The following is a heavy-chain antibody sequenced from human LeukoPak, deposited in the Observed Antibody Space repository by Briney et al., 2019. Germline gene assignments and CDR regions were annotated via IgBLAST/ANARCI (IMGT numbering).Heavy chain of an antibody. V-gene: IGHV3-30*18. CDR2: ISYDGSNK. CDR1: GFNFSSYG. J-gene: IGHJ4*02. D-gene: IGHD2-15*01. Sequence: PRGSLRLSCAASGFNFSSYGMHWVRQAPGRGLEWVAAISYDGSNKYYADSVKGRFTISRDNSKNTLYLQMDNLRAEDTAVYACAKDRGYCSGSGCYDFDYWGQGTLVTVSS. CDR3: AKDRGYCSGSGCYDFDY.